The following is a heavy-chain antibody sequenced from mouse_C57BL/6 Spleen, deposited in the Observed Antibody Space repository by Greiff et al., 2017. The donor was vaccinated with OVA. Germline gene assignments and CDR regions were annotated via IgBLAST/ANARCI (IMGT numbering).Heavy chain of an antibody. Sequence: EVKLVESGPGLVKPSQSLSLTCSVTGYSITSGYYWNWIRQFPGNKLEWMGYISYDGSNNYNPSLKNRISITRDTSKNQFFLKLNSVTTEDTATYYCARRDLYYWGDFDYWGQGTTLTVSS. V-gene: IGHV3-6*01. CDR1: GYSITSGYY. CDR3: ARRDLYYWGDFDY. J-gene: IGHJ2*01. D-gene: IGHD2-1*01. CDR2: ISYDGSN.